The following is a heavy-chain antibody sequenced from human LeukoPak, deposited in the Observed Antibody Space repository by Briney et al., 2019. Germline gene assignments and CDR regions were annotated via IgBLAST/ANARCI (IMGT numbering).Heavy chain of an antibody. V-gene: IGHV1-18*01. J-gene: IGHJ4*02. Sequence: ASVKVSCKASGYTFTSYGISWVRQAPGQGLEWMGWISAYNGNTNYAQKLQGRVTMTTDTSTSTAYMELRSLRSDDTAVYYCARASFPYSTSGDDYWGQGTVVTVSS. CDR3: ARASFPYSTSGDDY. D-gene: IGHD6-6*01. CDR2: ISAYNGNT. CDR1: GYTFTSYG.